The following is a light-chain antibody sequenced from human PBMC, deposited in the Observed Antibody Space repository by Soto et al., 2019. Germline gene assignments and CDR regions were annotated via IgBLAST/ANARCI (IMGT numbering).Light chain of an antibody. Sequence: EIVLTQSPGTLSLSPGERATLSCRASQSVSNNYLAWYQQKPGQAPRLLIYGASNRATGIPDRFSGSGSGTDLTLTISRVEPDDFAVYYCQQYGSSGTFGQGTKVEIQ. CDR1: QSVSNNY. J-gene: IGKJ1*01. V-gene: IGKV3-20*01. CDR2: GAS. CDR3: QQYGSSGT.